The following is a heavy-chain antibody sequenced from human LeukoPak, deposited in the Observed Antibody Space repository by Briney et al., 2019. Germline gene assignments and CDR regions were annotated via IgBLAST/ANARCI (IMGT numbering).Heavy chain of an antibody. V-gene: IGHV3-15*01. CDR2: IKTKTDGGTT. D-gene: IGHD3-9*01. CDR3: TTGYYDILTGYFSLDY. CDR1: GLTLSNAL. J-gene: IGHJ4*02. Sequence: PGGSLRLSCAASGLTLSNALMSWVRQAPGKGLEWVGRIKTKTDGGTTDYAAPVKGRFTISRDDSKNTLYLQMNSLKTEDTAVYFCTTGYYDILTGYFSLDYWGQGTLVTVSS.